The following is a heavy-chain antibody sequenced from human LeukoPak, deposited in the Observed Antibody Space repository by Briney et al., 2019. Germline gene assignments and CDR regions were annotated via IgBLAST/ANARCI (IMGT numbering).Heavy chain of an antibody. D-gene: IGHD2-2*02. CDR3: AKANEYCSSTSCYTDDAFDI. J-gene: IGHJ3*02. CDR2: ISGSGGST. Sequence: GGSLRLSCAASGFTFSSYAMSWVRQAPGKGLEWVPAISGSGGSTYYADSVKGRFTISRDNSKNTLYLQMNSLRAEDTAVYYCAKANEYCSSTSCYTDDAFDIWGQGTMVTVSS. V-gene: IGHV3-23*01. CDR1: GFTFSSYA.